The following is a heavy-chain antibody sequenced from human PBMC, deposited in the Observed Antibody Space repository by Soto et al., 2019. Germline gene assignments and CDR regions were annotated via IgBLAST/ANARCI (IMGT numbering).Heavy chain of an antibody. J-gene: IGHJ5*02. CDR3: ARQDFWSGYYLGLANWFDP. CDR2: IYPGDSDT. V-gene: IGHV5-51*01. Sequence: GESLKISCKGSGYSFTSYWIGWVRQMPGKGLEWMGIIYPGDSDTRYSPSFQGQVTISADKSISTAYLQWSSLKASDTAMYYCARQDFWSGYYLGLANWFDPWGQGTLVTVSS. CDR1: GYSFTSYW. D-gene: IGHD3-3*01.